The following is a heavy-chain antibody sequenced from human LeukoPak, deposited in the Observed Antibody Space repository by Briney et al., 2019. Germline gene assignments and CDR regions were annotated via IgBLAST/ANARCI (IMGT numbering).Heavy chain of an antibody. D-gene: IGHD3-10*01. J-gene: IGHJ4*02. Sequence: SDTLSLPRTFSNDSVSGCYTSWIRQPPSKAPAWIGYLYYKGPSNVNPALNGRVTMSVGTYKQQFSLTVNPVTAADTAVYYCARFGAFYFDYWVQGTLVTVSS. CDR3: ARFGAFYFDY. CDR2: LYYKGPS. V-gene: IGHV4-59*02. CDR1: NDSVSGCY.